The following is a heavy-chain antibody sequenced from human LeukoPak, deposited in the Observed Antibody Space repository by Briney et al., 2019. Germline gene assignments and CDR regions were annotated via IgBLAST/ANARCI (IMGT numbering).Heavy chain of an antibody. CDR2: IHAGGPT. Sequence: LEAPSLSCIDSGGSISTYFWSWMRRPPGEGVEWIASIHAGGPTNYNPSLKSRITISVATSKTQCSLRLSSVTAADTAVYYCARHDAGIAARPFDNWGQGTLVTVSS. V-gene: IGHV4-4*09. J-gene: IGHJ4*02. CDR1: GGSISTYF. D-gene: IGHD6-6*01. CDR3: ARHDAGIAARPFDN.